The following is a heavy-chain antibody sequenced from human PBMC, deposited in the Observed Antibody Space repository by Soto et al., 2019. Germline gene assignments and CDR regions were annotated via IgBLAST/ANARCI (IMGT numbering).Heavy chain of an antibody. D-gene: IGHD6-19*01. CDR2: ISGSGGST. CDR1: GGPLSSYA. J-gene: IGHJ5*02. CDR3: AKDLDSSGWYRWFDP. Sequence: SGGPLSSYAMSWVRQAPGKGLEWVSAISGSGGSTYYADSVKGRFTISRDNSKNTLYLQMNSLRAEDTAVYYCAKDLDSSGWYRWFDPWGQGTLVTVSS. V-gene: IGHV3-23*01.